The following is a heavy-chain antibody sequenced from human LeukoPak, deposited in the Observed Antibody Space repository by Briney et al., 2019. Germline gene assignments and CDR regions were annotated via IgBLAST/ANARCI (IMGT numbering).Heavy chain of an antibody. D-gene: IGHD7-27*01. CDR1: GYTFTDYY. V-gene: IGHV1-2*02. J-gene: IGHJ4*02. Sequence: ASVKVSCKASGYTFTDYYIHWVRQAPGQGLEWMGWIIPDSGGTNFAQRFQGRVTMTRDTSISTAYMELRRLRSDDTAVYFCARDGNGESDYWGQGTLVTVSS. CDR3: ARDGNGESDY. CDR2: IIPDSGGT.